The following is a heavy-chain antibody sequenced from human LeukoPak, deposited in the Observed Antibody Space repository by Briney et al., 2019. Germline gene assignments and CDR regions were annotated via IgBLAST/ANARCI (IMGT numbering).Heavy chain of an antibody. CDR1: GSSISSFY. V-gene: IGHV4-59*12. Sequence: SETLSLTCSVSGSSISSFYWSWIRQPPGKGLEWIGYVYYSGTTNYNPSLKSRVTISVDTSKNQFSLKLSSVTAADTAVYYCAIQYRGIAVAGTIPDYWGQGTLVTVSS. D-gene: IGHD6-19*01. CDR3: AIQYRGIAVAGTIPDY. CDR2: VYYSGTT. J-gene: IGHJ4*02.